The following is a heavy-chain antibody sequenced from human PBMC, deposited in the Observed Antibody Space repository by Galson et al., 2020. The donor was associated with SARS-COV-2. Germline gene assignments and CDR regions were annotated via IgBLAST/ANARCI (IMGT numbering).Heavy chain of an antibody. V-gene: IGHV4-38-2*02. CDR3: ATYSVVGAAPSPLRADY. CDR1: GYSISSGYF. Sequence: SETLSLTCTVSGYSISSGYFCGWLRQPPGKGVQWMGSIYHSGSTYYNQSLKSRVTISVDKSKNQFSLNLSSVTAADTAVYYCATYSVVGAAPSPLRADYWGQGTLVTVSS. J-gene: IGHJ4*02. CDR2: IYHSGST. D-gene: IGHD2-15*01.